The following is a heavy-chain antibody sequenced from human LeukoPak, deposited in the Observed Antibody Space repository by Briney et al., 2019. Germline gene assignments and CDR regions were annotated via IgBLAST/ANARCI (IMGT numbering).Heavy chain of an antibody. CDR2: ISGSGGST. Sequence: GGSLRLSCAASGFTFSSYAMSWVRQAPGKGLEWVSAISGSGGSTCYADSVKGRFTISRDNSKNTLYLQMNSLRAEDTAVYYCAKGRYGSGRYYFDYWGQGTLVTVSS. CDR3: AKGRYGSGRYYFDY. D-gene: IGHD3-10*01. J-gene: IGHJ4*02. V-gene: IGHV3-23*01. CDR1: GFTFSSYA.